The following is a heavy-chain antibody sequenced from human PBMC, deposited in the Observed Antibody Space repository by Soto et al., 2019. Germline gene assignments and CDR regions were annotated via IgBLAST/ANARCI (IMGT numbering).Heavy chain of an antibody. D-gene: IGHD1-26*01. CDR3: GAELYSGGRCSSLDI. V-gene: IGHV1-58*01. J-gene: IGHJ3*02. CDR1: GFTYSNSA. Sequence: SVKVSCKASGFTYSNSAVQWVRQAPGQRLERMGWIVVGNGNTNYAQNFRERVTITRDMSTSTDHMELRSLTLDDPDVSYCGAELYSGGRCSSLDIWGQGNGVPVSS. CDR2: IVVGNGNT.